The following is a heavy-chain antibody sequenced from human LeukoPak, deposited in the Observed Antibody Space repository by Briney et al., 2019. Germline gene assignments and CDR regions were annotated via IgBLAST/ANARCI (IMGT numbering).Heavy chain of an antibody. CDR2: INPSGGST. J-gene: IGHJ4*02. D-gene: IGHD3-22*01. CDR3: ARGLDSSGYYQY. Sequence: GASVKVSCKSSGYTFTNYYVHWVRQAPGQGLEWMGIINPSGGSTTYAQKFQGRVTMTRDTSTSTVYMELSSLRSEDTAVYYCARGLDSSGYYQYWGQGTLVTVSS. CDR1: GYTFTNYY. V-gene: IGHV1-46*01.